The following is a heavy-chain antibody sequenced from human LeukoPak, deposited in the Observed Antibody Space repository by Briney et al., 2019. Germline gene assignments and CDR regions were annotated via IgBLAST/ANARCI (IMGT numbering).Heavy chain of an antibody. CDR1: GFTFSGFW. J-gene: IGHJ3*01. D-gene: IGHD6-6*01. V-gene: IGHV3-7*03. CDR3: ARSSYSSSSSV. CDR2: INSDGSEG. Sequence: GGSLRLYCAVSGFTFSGFWMSWSRQAPGKGLEWVASINSDGSEGYYADVVKGRFTISRDNAKNSLYLQINSLRAEDTAVYYCARSSYSSSSSVWGQGTMVTVSS.